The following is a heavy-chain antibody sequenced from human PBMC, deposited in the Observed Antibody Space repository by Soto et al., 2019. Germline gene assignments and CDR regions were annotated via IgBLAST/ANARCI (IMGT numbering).Heavy chain of an antibody. CDR3: AGHPIGYSGYDSDY. J-gene: IGHJ4*02. CDR1: GVSISSSSYY. D-gene: IGHD5-12*01. CDR2: TYYSGST. Sequence: QLQLQESGPGLVKPSETLSLTCTVSGVSISSSSYYWGWIRQPPGKGLEGIGSTYYSGSTYYNPSRTSRVTISVETSNNQFSLKLSSVTAAETAVYYCAGHPIGYSGYDSDYWGQGTLVTVSS. V-gene: IGHV4-39*01.